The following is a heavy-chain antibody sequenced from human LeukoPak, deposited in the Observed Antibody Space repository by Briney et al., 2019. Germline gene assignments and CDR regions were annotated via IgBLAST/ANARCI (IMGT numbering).Heavy chain of an antibody. CDR2: IKSKTDGGTT. V-gene: IGHV3-15*01. J-gene: IGHJ4*02. Sequence: VGSLRLSCAASGFTFSNAWMSWVRQAPGKGLEWVGRIKSKTDGGTTDYAAPVKGRFTISRDDSKNTLYLQMNSLKTEDTAVYYCTTSPYCGGDCYSWGQGTLVTVSS. CDR3: TTSPYCGGDCYS. CDR1: GFTFSNAW. D-gene: IGHD2-21*02.